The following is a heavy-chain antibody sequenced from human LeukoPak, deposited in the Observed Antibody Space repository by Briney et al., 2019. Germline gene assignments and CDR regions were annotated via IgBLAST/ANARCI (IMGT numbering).Heavy chain of an antibody. CDR1: GFTFSSCA. CDR3: AKDPPPSYGDPTIMFDY. J-gene: IGHJ4*02. D-gene: IGHD4-17*01. Sequence: PGGSLRLSCAASGFTFSSCAMSWVRQAPGKGLEWVSAISGSGVTTHYAGSVKGRFSISRDNSKNTLYLQMNSLRAEDTAVYYCAKDPPPSYGDPTIMFDYWGQGTLVTVSS. CDR2: ISGSGVTT. V-gene: IGHV3-23*01.